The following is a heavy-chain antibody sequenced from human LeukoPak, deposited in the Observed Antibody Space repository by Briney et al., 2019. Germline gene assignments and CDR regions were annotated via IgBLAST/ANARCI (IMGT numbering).Heavy chain of an antibody. Sequence: PSETLSLTCTVSGGSISSYYWSWIRQPPGKGLEWIGYIYYSGSTNYNPSLKSRVTISVDTSKNQFSLKLSSVTAADTAVYYCARDGYYDSSGYYPFDYWGQGTLVTVSP. V-gene: IGHV4-59*12. CDR1: GGSISSYY. CDR3: ARDGYYDSSGYYPFDY. D-gene: IGHD3-22*01. CDR2: IYYSGST. J-gene: IGHJ4*02.